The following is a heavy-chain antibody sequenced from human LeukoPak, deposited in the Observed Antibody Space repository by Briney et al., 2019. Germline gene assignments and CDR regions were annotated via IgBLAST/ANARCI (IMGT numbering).Heavy chain of an antibody. CDR3: ARERQLVTDY. D-gene: IGHD6-6*01. CDR2: VTGSGTTK. V-gene: IGHV3-21*06. J-gene: IGHJ4*01. CDR1: GFSFSTYS. Sequence: PGGSLRLSCVASGFSFSTYSMNWVRQAPGKGLELVSSVTGSGTTKYYADSVKGRFVISRDNAKNSLYLQMNSLRAEDTAVYFCARERQLVTDYWGPGTLVTVSS.